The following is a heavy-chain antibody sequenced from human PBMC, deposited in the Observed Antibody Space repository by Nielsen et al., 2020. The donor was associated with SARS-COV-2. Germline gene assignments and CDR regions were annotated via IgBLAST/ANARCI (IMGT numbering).Heavy chain of an antibody. CDR1: GFRFTSYS. J-gene: IGHJ4*02. CDR3: ARDHCSQGVCYDFDY. CDR2: ISSVSSYI. Sequence: GESLKISCAASGFRFTSYSMNWVRQAPGKGLEWVAYISSVSSYIEYADSVKGRFTISRDNAENSLSLQMNSLRDEDTAVYYCARDHCSQGVCYDFDYWGQGTLVTVSS. V-gene: IGHV3-21*01. D-gene: IGHD2-8*01.